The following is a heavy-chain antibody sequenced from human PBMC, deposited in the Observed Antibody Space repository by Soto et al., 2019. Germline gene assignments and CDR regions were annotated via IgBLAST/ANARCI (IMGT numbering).Heavy chain of an antibody. CDR3: TKSADSAGWGVDF. V-gene: IGHV3-48*03. D-gene: IGHD6-19*01. J-gene: IGHJ4*02. CDR2: ISPGGDRI. CDR1: GFMLYSYA. Sequence: SLRLAWVASGFMLYSYAMNWVLQAPGKGLEWVSYISPGGDRIYYAESLKGRITISRDNARNSLSLQMNILSDEDTAVYYCTKSADSAGWGVDFWGQGTMVTVSS.